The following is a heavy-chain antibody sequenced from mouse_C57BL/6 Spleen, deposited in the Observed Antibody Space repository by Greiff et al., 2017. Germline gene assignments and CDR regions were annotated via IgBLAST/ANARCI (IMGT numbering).Heavy chain of an antibody. CDR2: IYPSDSET. D-gene: IGHD1-1*01. CDR3: ARHTTVVATFDY. Sequence: QVQLQQPGAELVRPGSSVKLSCKASGYTFTSYWMDWVKQRPGQGLEWIGNIYPSDSETHYNQKFKDKATLTVDKSSSTAYMQLSSLTSEDSAVYYCARHTTVVATFDYWGQGTSVTVSS. J-gene: IGHJ4*01. CDR1: GYTFTSYW. V-gene: IGHV1-61*01.